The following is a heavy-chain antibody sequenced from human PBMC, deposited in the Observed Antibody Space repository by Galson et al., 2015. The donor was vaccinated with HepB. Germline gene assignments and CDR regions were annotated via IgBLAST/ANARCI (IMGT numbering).Heavy chain of an antibody. Sequence: SLRLSCAASGFTFSSYSMNWVRQAPGKGLEWVSSISSSSRYIYYAESVKGRFTISRDNAKNSLYLQMNSLRAEDTAVYHCARGVGPWSAYDMQYYYGMDVWGQGTTVTVSS. V-gene: IGHV3-21*01. CDR1: GFTFSSYS. J-gene: IGHJ6*02. CDR3: ARGVGPWSAYDMQYYYGMDV. D-gene: IGHD3-22*01. CDR2: ISSSSRYI.